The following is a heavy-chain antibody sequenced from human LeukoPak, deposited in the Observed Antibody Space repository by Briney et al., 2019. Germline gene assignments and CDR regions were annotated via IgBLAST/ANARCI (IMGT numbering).Heavy chain of an antibody. J-gene: IGHJ4*02. V-gene: IGHV3-9*01. CDR1: GFTFDDYA. CDR3: AKDDSFDC. Sequence: PGRSLRLSCAASGFTFDDYAMHWVRQAPGKGLEWVSGISWNSGSIGYADSVKGRFTISRDNAKNSLYLQMNSLRAEDTALYYCAKDDSFDCWGQGTLVTVSS. CDR2: ISWNSGSI.